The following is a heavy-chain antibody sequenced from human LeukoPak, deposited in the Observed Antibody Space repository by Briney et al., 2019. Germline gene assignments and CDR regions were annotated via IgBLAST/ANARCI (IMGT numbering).Heavy chain of an antibody. J-gene: IGHJ3*01. V-gene: IGHV3-30*19. CDR3: ARGQHRWDYSHNLMSF. D-gene: IGHD4-11*01. CDR1: GFTFSSYG. Sequence: GGSLTLSCAASGFTFSSYGRHWVRQAPGKGLEWVAVISYDGSNKFYADSVKGRFTISRDNSKNTLYLLMNSLRADDTAVYYCARGQHRWDYSHNLMSFWGQGTLVTVSS. CDR2: ISYDGSNK.